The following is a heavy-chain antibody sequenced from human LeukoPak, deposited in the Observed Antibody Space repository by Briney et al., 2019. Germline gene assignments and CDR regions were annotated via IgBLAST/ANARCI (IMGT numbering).Heavy chain of an antibody. CDR3: ARRYCSSTSCSLYYFDY. CDR1: GYTFTSYG. V-gene: IGHV1-18*01. CDR2: ISAYNGNT. J-gene: IGHJ4*02. Sequence: ASVKVSCKASGYTFTSYGISWVRQAPGQGLEWMGWISAYNGNTNYAQKLQGRVTMTTDTSTSTAYMELRSLRPDDTAVYYCARRYCSSTSCSLYYFDYWGQGTLVTVSS. D-gene: IGHD2-2*01.